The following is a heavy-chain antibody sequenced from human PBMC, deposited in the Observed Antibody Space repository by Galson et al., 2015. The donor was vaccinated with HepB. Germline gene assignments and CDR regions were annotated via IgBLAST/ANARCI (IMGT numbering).Heavy chain of an antibody. V-gene: IGHV1-3*01. CDR3: ARGSEYSDY. D-gene: IGHD2/OR15-2a*01. CDR1: GYTFTTYV. Sequence: QSGAEVKKPGESLRISCKASGYTFTTYVLHWVRQAPGQRLEWKGWINPANGITIQSQKFQGRVTITRDTSASTAYMELSSLRSEDTAVYYCARGSEYSDYWGQGTLVTVSS. CDR2: INPANGIT. J-gene: IGHJ4*02.